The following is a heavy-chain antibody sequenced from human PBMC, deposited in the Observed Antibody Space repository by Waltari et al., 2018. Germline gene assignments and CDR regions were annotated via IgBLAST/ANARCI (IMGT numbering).Heavy chain of an antibody. D-gene: IGHD3-16*01. CDR2: ISYTGTT. Sequence: QLHLQEAGPGLVKPSETLSLTCSVSGGSIISNRHYWAWIRQPPGKGLEWTVTISYTGTTYYNPSLRSRVTISVDMAKNQFSLKLTSVTPADTAVYYCATYVGASIGTAAFDVWGQGTMVTVSS. J-gene: IGHJ3*01. V-gene: IGHV4-39*01. CDR1: GGSIISNRHY. CDR3: ATYVGASIGTAAFDV.